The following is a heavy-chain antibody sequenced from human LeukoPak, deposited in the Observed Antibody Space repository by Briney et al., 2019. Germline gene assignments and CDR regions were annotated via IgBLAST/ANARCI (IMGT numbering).Heavy chain of an antibody. J-gene: IGHJ2*01. D-gene: IGHD3-22*01. CDR3: ARTSDTSGRLYWYFDL. CDR1: GFTISSYG. Sequence: GGSLRLSCAASGFTISSYGMNWVRQAPGKGLEWVSFISTSSSYIHYADSVKGRFTISRDNAKNSLYLQMNSLRAEDTAVYYCARTSDTSGRLYWYFDLWGRGTLVTVSS. V-gene: IGHV3-21*01. CDR2: ISTSSSYI.